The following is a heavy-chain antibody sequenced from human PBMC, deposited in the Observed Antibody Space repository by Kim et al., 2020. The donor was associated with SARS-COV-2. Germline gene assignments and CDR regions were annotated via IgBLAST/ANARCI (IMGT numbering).Heavy chain of an antibody. Sequence: ASVKVSCKASGYTFTSYGISWVRQAPGQGLEWMGWISAYNGNTNYAQKLQGRVTMTTDTSTSTAYMELRSLRSDDTAVYYSARALGDILTGYYTPGYWGQGTLVTVSS. CDR3: ARALGDILTGYYTPGY. D-gene: IGHD3-9*01. J-gene: IGHJ4*02. CDR1: GYTFTSYG. V-gene: IGHV1-18*01. CDR2: ISAYNGNT.